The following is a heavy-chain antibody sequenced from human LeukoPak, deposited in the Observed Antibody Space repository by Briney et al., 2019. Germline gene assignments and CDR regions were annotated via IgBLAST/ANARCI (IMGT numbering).Heavy chain of an antibody. CDR1: GFTFSSYD. D-gene: IGHD4-17*01. Sequence: QSGGSLRLSCAASGFTFSSYDMHWVRQATGKGLEWVSAIGTAGDTYYPGSVKGRFTISRENAKNSLYLQMNSLRAGDTAVYYCARAAYGTNAFDIWGQGTMVTVSS. J-gene: IGHJ3*02. CDR3: ARAAYGTNAFDI. V-gene: IGHV3-13*04. CDR2: IGTAGDT.